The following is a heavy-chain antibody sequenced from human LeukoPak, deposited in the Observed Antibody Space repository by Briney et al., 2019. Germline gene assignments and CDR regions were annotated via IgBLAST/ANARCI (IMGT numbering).Heavy chain of an antibody. CDR3: ARGGYSNSNWFDP. CDR2: INPNSGGT. CDR1: GYTFTGYY. Sequence: ASVTVSCKASGYTFTGYYMQWVRQAPGQGLEWLGWINPNSGGTNYAQKFQGRVTMTRDTSISTAYMELSRLRSDDTAVYYCARGGYSNSNWFDPWGQGTLVTVSS. J-gene: IGHJ5*02. D-gene: IGHD6-13*01. V-gene: IGHV1-2*02.